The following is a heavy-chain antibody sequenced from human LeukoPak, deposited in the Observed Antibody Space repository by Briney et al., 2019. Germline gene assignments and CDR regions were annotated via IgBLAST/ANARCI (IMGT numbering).Heavy chain of an antibody. CDR2: INPNSGGT. V-gene: IGHV1-2*02. CDR1: GYTFTGYY. D-gene: IGHD3-10*01. J-gene: IGHJ4*02. CDR3: ARDGVNRGVYGY. Sequence: ASVKVSCKASGYTFTGYYMHWVRQAPVQGLEWMGWINPNSGGTNYAQKLQGRVTMTTDTSTSTAYMELRSLRSDDTAVYYCARDGVNRGVYGYWGQGTLVTVSS.